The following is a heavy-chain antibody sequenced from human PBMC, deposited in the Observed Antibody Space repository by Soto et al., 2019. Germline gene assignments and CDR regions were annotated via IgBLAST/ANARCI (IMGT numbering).Heavy chain of an antibody. V-gene: IGHV4-39*01. J-gene: IGHJ6*02. Sequence: SETLSLTCTVSGGSISSSSYYWGWIRQPPGKGLEWIGSIYYSGSTYYNPSLKSRVTISVDTSKNQFSLKLSSVTAADTAVYYCARVAVPAVIGYYYYGMDVWGQGTTVTVSS. CDR1: GGSISSSSYY. D-gene: IGHD2-2*01. CDR3: ARVAVPAVIGYYYYGMDV. CDR2: IYYSGST.